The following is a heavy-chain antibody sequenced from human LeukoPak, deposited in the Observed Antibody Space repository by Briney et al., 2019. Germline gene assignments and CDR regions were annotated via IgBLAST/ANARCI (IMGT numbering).Heavy chain of an antibody. Sequence: SETLSLTCTVSGGSISSGDYYWSWIRQPPGKGLEWIGRIYTMGSTNYDPSLKRRVTMSVDTSKNQFSLKLSSVTAADTDVYYRAWVIVVVPAAFSWFDPWGQGTLVTVSS. CDR3: AWVIVVVPAAFSWFDP. CDR1: GGSISSGDYY. CDR2: IYTMGST. D-gene: IGHD2-2*01. V-gene: IGHV4-61*02. J-gene: IGHJ5*01.